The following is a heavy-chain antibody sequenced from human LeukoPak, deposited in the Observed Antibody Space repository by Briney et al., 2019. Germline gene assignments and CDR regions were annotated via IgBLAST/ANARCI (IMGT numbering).Heavy chain of an antibody. Sequence: SETLSLTCAVYGGSFSGYYWSWIRQPPGKGLEWIGEINHSGSTNYNPSLKSRVTISVDTSKNQFSLKLSSVTAADTAVYCCARATGTTNIDYWGQGTLVTVSS. J-gene: IGHJ4*02. D-gene: IGHD1-7*01. V-gene: IGHV4-34*01. CDR2: INHSGST. CDR1: GGSFSGYY. CDR3: ARATGTTNIDY.